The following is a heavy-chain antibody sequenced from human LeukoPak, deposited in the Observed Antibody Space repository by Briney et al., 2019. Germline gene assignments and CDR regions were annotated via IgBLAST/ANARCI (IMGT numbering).Heavy chain of an antibody. D-gene: IGHD3-3*01. V-gene: IGHV3-48*03. CDR1: GFTFSSYE. CDR3: ARGDFWSGDLDY. CDR2: ISSSGSTI. Sequence: AGGSLRLSCAASGFTFSSYEMNWVRQAPGKGLEWVSYISSSGSTIYYADSVKGRFTISRDNAKNSLYLQMNSLRAEDTAVYYCARGDFWSGDLDYWGQGTLVTVSS. J-gene: IGHJ4*02.